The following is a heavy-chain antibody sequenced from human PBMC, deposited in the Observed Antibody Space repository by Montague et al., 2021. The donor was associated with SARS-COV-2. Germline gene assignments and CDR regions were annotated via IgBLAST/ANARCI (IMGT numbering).Heavy chain of an antibody. CDR1: GGPLSGYY. CDR3: AKVAGSHDTFDI. J-gene: IGHJ3*02. D-gene: IGHD6-19*01. Sequence: SETLSLTCAVYGGPLSGYYWSWIRQPPGEGLEWIGTIYHSGSTYFNPSLKSRVTISVDTSKNQFSLNLSSVTAADTAVYYCAKVAGSHDTFDIWGRGTMVTVSS. CDR2: IYHSGST. V-gene: IGHV4-34*01.